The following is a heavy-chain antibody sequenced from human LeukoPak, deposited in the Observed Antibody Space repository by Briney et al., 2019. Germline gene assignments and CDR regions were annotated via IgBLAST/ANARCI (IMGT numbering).Heavy chain of an antibody. Sequence: GGSLRLSCAASGFTFSTYGMIWVRQAPGRGLEWVSYISSSTTTITYAASVKGRFTISRDNAKNSLYLQMNSLRAEDTAVYYCAREVVAMDVWGQGTTVTVSS. D-gene: IGHD2-15*01. J-gene: IGHJ6*02. CDR2: ISSSTTTI. CDR1: GFTFSTYG. CDR3: AREVVAMDV. V-gene: IGHV3-48*01.